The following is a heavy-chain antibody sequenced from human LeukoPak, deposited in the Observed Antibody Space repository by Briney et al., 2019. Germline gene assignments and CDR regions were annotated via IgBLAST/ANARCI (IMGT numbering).Heavy chain of an antibody. D-gene: IGHD2-2*01. CDR3: ARRSVPAAAVDY. Sequence: SETLSLTCTVSGGSISSYYWGWIRQPPGKGLEWIGSIYYSGSTYYNPSLKSRVTISVDTSKNQFSLKLSSVTAADTAVYYCARRSVPAAAVDYWGQGTLVTVSS. CDR2: IYYSGST. CDR1: GGSISSYY. V-gene: IGHV4-39*01. J-gene: IGHJ4*02.